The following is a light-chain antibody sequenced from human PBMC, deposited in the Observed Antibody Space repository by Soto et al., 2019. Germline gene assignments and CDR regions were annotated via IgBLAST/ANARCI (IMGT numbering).Light chain of an antibody. CDR1: SNDVGGYNY. Sequence: QSALTQPRSVSGSPGQSVTLSCTGTSNDVGGYNYVTWYQQYPGKAPKVMIYDVKTRPSGVPDRFSGSKSGNTASLTISGLQAEHEADYYCCSYAGDYTFVFGTGTKLTVL. V-gene: IGLV2-11*01. CDR3: CSYAGDYTFV. CDR2: DVK. J-gene: IGLJ1*01.